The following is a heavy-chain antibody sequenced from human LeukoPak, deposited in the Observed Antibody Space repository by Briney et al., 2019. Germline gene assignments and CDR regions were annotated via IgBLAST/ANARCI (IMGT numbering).Heavy chain of an antibody. D-gene: IGHD3-22*01. J-gene: IGHJ4*02. CDR2: INPNNGGT. Sequence: ASVKVSCKASGYTFTGYYMHWVRHAPGQGHERKGWINPNNGGTNYAQKFQGRVTMTRDTSISTAYMELSRLRSDDTAAYYCAREFNTYDSSGYYYVYYFDYWGQGTLVTVSS. CDR1: GYTFTGYY. V-gene: IGHV1-2*02. CDR3: AREFNTYDSSGYYYVYYFDY.